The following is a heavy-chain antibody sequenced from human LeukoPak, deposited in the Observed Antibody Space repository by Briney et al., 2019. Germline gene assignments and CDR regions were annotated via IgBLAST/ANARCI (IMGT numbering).Heavy chain of an antibody. CDR1: GFTFRSAW. Sequence: GGSLRLSCAASGFTFRSAWMSWLSQAPGKGLEWVANIKEDGTKDYYVDAVKGRFTISRDNAKNSLYLQMNYLRAEDTAVYYCAQDSDGYSNWGQGTLVTVSS. CDR3: AQDSDGYSN. J-gene: IGHJ4*02. D-gene: IGHD5-18*01. CDR2: IKEDGTKD. V-gene: IGHV3-7*01.